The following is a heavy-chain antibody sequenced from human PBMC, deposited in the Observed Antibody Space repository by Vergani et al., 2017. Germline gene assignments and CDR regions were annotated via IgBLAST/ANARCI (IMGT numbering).Heavy chain of an antibody. J-gene: IGHJ6*03. V-gene: IGHV3-23*01. CDR3: AKDGVGITMIVVVLYYYMDV. CDR2: ISGSGGST. D-gene: IGHD3-22*01. Sequence: EVQLLESGGGLVQPGGSLRLSCAASGFTFSSYAMSWVRQAPGKGLEWVSAISGSGGSTYYADSVKGRFTISRDNSKNTLYLQMNSLRAEDTAVYYCAKDGVGITMIVVVLYYYMDVWGKGTTVTVSS. CDR1: GFTFSSYA.